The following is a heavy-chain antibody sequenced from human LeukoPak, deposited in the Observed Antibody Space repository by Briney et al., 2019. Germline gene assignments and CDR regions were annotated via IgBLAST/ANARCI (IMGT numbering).Heavy chain of an antibody. CDR1: GFTFSSYA. J-gene: IGHJ5*02. V-gene: IGHV3-30*01. Sequence: GRSLRLSCAASGFTFSSYAMHWVRQAPGKGLEWVAVISYGGDNKYYADSVKGRFTISRDNSKNTLYLQMNSLRAEDTAVYYCASEDGYSRAFDPWGQGTLVTVSS. CDR2: ISYGGDNK. CDR3: ASEDGYSRAFDP. D-gene: IGHD6-25*01.